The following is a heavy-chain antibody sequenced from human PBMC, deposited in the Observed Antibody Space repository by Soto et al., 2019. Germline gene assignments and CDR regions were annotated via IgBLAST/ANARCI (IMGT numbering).Heavy chain of an antibody. CDR2: ISGSGGST. J-gene: IGHJ4*02. CDR1: GFTFSSYA. V-gene: IGHV3-23*01. D-gene: IGHD6-19*01. Sequence: PGGSLRLSCAASGFTFSSYAMSWVRQAPGKGLEWVSAISGSGGSTYYADSVKGRFTISRDNSKNTLYLQMSSLRAEDTAVYYCAKPAASKQWLVMYFDYWGQGTLVTVSS. CDR3: AKPAASKQWLVMYFDY.